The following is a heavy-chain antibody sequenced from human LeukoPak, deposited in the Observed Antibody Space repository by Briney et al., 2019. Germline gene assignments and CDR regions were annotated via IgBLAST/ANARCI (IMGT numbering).Heavy chain of an antibody. CDR3: AKDYGGDSSPDY. Sequence: GGSLRLSCAASGFTVSSNYMSWVRQAPGKGLEWVSVIYSGGSTYYADSVKGRFTISRDNSKNTLYLQMNSLRAEDTAVYYCAKDYGGDSSPDYWGQGTLVTVSS. CDR1: GFTVSSNY. CDR2: IYSGGST. J-gene: IGHJ4*02. V-gene: IGHV3-53*05. D-gene: IGHD4-23*01.